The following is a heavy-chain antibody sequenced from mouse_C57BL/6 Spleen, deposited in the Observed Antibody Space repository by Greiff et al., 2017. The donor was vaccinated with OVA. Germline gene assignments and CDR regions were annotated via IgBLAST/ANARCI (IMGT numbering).Heavy chain of an antibody. CDR3: ARAGHYYAMDY. CDR2: ISSGSSTI. V-gene: IGHV5-17*01. CDR1: GFTFSDYG. Sequence: EVQLVESGGGLVKPGGSLKLSCAASGFTFSDYGMHWVRQAPEKGLEWVAYISSGSSTIYYADTVKGRFTISRDNAKNTLFLQMTSLRSEDTAMYYCARAGHYYAMDYWGQGTSVTVSS. J-gene: IGHJ4*01.